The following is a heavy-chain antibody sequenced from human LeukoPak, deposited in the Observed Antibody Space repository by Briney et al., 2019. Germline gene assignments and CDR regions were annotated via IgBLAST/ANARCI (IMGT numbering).Heavy chain of an antibody. J-gene: IGHJ4*02. V-gene: IGHV5-51*01. CDR3: AKLRYCSGASCYFFDY. CDR1: GYSFASYW. Sequence: PGESLKISCEGSGYSFASYWIGWVRQMPGKGLEWMGIIYPGDSDTKYSPSFQGQVTISADKSISTAYLQWSSLKASDTGMYYCAKLRYCSGASCYFFDYWGQGTLVTVSS. CDR2: IYPGDSDT. D-gene: IGHD2-15*01.